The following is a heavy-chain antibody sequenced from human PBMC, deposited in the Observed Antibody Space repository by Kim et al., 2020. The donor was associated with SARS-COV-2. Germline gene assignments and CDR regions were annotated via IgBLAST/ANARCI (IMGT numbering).Heavy chain of an antibody. CDR3: TRLTNCSSTSCSDY. CDR1: GFTFSGSA. Sequence: GGSLRLSCAASGFTFSGSAMHWVRQASGKGLEWVGRIRSKANSYATAYAASVKGRFTISRDDSKNTAYLQMNSLKTEDTAVYYCTRLTNCSSTSCSDYWGQGTLVTVSS. CDR2: IRSKANSYAT. J-gene: IGHJ4*02. V-gene: IGHV3-73*01. D-gene: IGHD2-2*01.